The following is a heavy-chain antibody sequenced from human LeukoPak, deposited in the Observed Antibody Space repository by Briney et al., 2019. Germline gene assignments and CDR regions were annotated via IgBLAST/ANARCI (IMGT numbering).Heavy chain of an antibody. Sequence: GGSLRLSCAASGFTVSSYYMSWVRQAPGKGLEWVSLIHSGGKTYYADSVKGRFTISRDNSKNTLYLQMNTLRAEDTAVYYCARVRSSSWYTHFDYWGQGTLVTVSS. CDR1: GFTVSSYY. CDR2: IHSGGKT. D-gene: IGHD6-13*01. V-gene: IGHV3-53*01. J-gene: IGHJ4*02. CDR3: ARVRSSSWYTHFDY.